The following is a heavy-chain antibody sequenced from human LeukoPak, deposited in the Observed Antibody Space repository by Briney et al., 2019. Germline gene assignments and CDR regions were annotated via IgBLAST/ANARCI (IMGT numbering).Heavy chain of an antibody. J-gene: IGHJ6*03. CDR3: ARDLVVITLGYYYYMDV. CDR1: GFTFSSYS. D-gene: IGHD3-22*01. CDR2: ISSSSSTI. Sequence: GGSLRLSCAASGFTFSSYSMYWVRQAPGKGLEWVSYISSSSSTIYYADSVKGRFTTSRDNAKNSLYLQMNSLRAEDTAVYYCARDLVVITLGYYYYMDVWGKGTTVTVSS. V-gene: IGHV3-48*01.